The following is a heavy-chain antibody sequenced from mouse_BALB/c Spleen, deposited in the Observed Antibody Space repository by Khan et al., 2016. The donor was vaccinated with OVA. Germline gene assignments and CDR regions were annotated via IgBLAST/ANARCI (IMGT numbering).Heavy chain of an antibody. CDR2: IYPGDGDT. CDR1: GYAFSRYW. Sequence: VQLQESGAELVRPGSSVKISCKASGYAFSRYWMNWVKQRPGQGLEWIGQIYPGDGDTNYNGKFKGKATLTADKSSSTAYMQLSSLTSEDSAVYLCARLAAFYGNYSDYWGQGTTLTVSS. J-gene: IGHJ2*01. D-gene: IGHD2-10*01. CDR3: ARLAAFYGNYSDY. V-gene: IGHV1-80*01.